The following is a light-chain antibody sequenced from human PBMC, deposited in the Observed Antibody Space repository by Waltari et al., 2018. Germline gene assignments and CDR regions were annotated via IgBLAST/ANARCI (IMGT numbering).Light chain of an antibody. CDR3: CSFASPNTVI. V-gene: IGLV2-23*03. CDR2: EGS. Sequence: QSALTPPASVSGSPGQSITISCTGPSSDIRGYKLVSGYQQHPGRAPKLLVYEGSKRPSGVSSRFSGAKSGNTASLTISGLQAEDEANYYCCSFASPNTVIFGGGTKLTVL. CDR1: SSDIRGYKL. J-gene: IGLJ2*01.